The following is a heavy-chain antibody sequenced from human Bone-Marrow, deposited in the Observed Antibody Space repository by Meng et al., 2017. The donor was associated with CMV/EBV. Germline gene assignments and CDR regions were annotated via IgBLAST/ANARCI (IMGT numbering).Heavy chain of an antibody. Sequence: LRLSCTVSGSSISSGDFYWSWIRQSPGKGLEWIGYIYYSGTTYYNPSLKGRVSILVDTSKNRFSLHLSSVTAADTAVYYCARVTDMGYFHYWGQGTVVTVSS. CDR2: IYYSGTT. CDR3: ARVTDMGYFHY. V-gene: IGHV4-30-4*01. J-gene: IGHJ4*02. CDR1: GSSISSGDFY. D-gene: IGHD3-22*01.